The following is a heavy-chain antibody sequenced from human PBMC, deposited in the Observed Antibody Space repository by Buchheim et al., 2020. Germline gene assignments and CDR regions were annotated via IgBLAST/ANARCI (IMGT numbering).Heavy chain of an antibody. D-gene: IGHD3-3*01. Sequence: QLQLQESGPGLVKPSETLSLTCTVSGGSISSSSYYWGWIRQPPGKGLEWIGSIYYSGSTYYNPSLKSRVTISVDTSKNQFSLKLSSVTAADTAVYYCARQNAGRITIFGVVIINNWFDPWGQGTL. CDR3: ARQNAGRITIFGVVIINNWFDP. CDR2: IYYSGST. V-gene: IGHV4-39*01. J-gene: IGHJ5*02. CDR1: GGSISSSSYY.